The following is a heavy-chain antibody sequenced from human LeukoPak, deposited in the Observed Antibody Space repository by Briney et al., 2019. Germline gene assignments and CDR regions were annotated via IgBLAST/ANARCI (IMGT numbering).Heavy chain of an antibody. V-gene: IGHV3-7*02. CDR3: AGGPGW. D-gene: IGHD6-19*01. Sequence: GGSLRLSCAASGFTFSSCWMSWVRQAPGKGLECVANIKQDGSEKYYVDSVKGRLTISRDNVKNSLYLQMNSLRAEDTAVYYCAGGPGWWGQGTLVTVSS. J-gene: IGHJ4*02. CDR1: GFTFSSCW. CDR2: IKQDGSEK.